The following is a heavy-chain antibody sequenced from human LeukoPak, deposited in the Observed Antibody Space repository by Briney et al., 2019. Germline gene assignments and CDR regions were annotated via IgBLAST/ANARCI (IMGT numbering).Heavy chain of an antibody. CDR1: GGSIRSYY. Sequence: KPSETLSLTCTVSGGSIRSYYWSWIRQPPGKGLEWTGYIHYTGSTNYNPSLKSRVTISVDTSKNQFSLKLSSVTAADTAVYYCARGPPYDHWGQGTLVTVSS. CDR2: IHYTGST. V-gene: IGHV4-59*01. J-gene: IGHJ5*02. CDR3: ARGPPYDH.